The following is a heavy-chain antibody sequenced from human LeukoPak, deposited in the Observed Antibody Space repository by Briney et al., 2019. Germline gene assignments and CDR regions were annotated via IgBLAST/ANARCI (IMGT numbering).Heavy chain of an antibody. D-gene: IGHD3-22*01. J-gene: IGHJ4*02. CDR1: GGSFSGYY. CDR3: ARLPYYYDSRDY. Sequence: PSETLSLTCAVYGGSFSGYYWSWIRQPPGKGQEWIGEINHSGSTNYNPSLKSRVTISVDTSKNQFSLKLSSVTAADTAVYYCARLPYYYDSRDYWGQGTLVTVSS. V-gene: IGHV4-34*01. CDR2: INHSGST.